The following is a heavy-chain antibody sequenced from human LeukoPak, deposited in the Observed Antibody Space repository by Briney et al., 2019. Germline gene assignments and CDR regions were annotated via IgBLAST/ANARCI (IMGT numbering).Heavy chain of an antibody. CDR1: GFTFSSYG. J-gene: IGHJ4*02. Sequence: PGRSLRLSCAASGFTFSSYGMHWVRQAPGKGLEWVALISYDGGKKYYADSVKGRFTISRDNSKNTLYLQMNSLIPDDTAVYYCARAGDSGSLLYPLDYWGQGALVTVSS. D-gene: IGHD3-10*01. V-gene: IGHV3-30*03. CDR3: ARAGDSGSLLYPLDY. CDR2: ISYDGGKK.